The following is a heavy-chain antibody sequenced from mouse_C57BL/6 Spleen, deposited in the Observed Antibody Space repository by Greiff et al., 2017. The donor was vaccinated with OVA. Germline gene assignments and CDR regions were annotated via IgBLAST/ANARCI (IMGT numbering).Heavy chain of an antibody. V-gene: IGHV1-69*01. CDR1: GYTFTSYW. D-gene: IGHD2-2*01. Sequence: QVQLQQPGAELVMPGASVKLSCKASGYTFTSYWMHWVKQRPGQGLEWIGEIDPSDSYTNYNQKFKGKSTLTVDKSSSTAYMQLSSLTSEDSAVYYCAKEAMVTTRYYFDYWGQGTTLTVSS. J-gene: IGHJ2*01. CDR3: AKEAMVTTRYYFDY. CDR2: IDPSDSYT.